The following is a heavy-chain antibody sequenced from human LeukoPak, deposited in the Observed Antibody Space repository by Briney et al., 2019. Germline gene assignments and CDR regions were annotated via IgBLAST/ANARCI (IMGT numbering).Heavy chain of an antibody. D-gene: IGHD2-2*01. CDR3: ARRYCSSTSCSTGIAFDI. Sequence: PGRSLRLSCAASGFTFSSYGMHWVRQAPGKGLGWVAVISYDGSNKYYADSVKGRFTISRDNSKNTLYLQMNSLRAEDTAVYYCARRYCSSTSCSTGIAFDIWGQGTMVTVSS. V-gene: IGHV3-30*03. CDR2: ISYDGSNK. J-gene: IGHJ3*02. CDR1: GFTFSSYG.